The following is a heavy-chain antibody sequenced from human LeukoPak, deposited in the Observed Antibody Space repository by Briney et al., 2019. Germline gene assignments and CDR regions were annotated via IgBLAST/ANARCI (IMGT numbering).Heavy chain of an antibody. CDR3: ARRYCGGDCYHGFDY. V-gene: IGHV5-51*01. CDR1: GYSFTGYW. CDR2: IYPGDSDT. J-gene: IGHJ4*02. D-gene: IGHD2-21*02. Sequence: GESLKISCKGSGYSFTGYWIGWVRQMPGKGLEWMGIIYPGDSDTRYSPSFQGQVTISADKSISTAYLQWSSLKASDTAMYYCARRYCGGDCYHGFDYWGQGTLVTVSS.